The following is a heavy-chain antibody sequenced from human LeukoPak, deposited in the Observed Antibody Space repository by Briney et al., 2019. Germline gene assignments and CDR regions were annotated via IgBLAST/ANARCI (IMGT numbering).Heavy chain of an antibody. V-gene: IGHV3-7*04. CDR2: IKNDGSEK. Sequence: GGSLRLSCAASGFTFSTYWMSWVRQAPGKGLEWVASIKNDGSEKYYVDSVKGRFTVSRDNAKNTLYLQMSSLRAEDTAVYYCAKEFNRGLPDYWGQGTLVTVPS. D-gene: IGHD2-21*01. CDR1: GFTFSTYW. CDR3: AKEFNRGLPDY. J-gene: IGHJ4*02.